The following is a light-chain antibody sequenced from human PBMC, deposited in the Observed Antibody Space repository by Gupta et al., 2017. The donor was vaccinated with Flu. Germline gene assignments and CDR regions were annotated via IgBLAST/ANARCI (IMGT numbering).Light chain of an antibody. CDR2: LGS. CDR3: MQYLQTPRT. CDR1: QRRRHSNGYKY. Sequence: VIPGEPAYISCSASQRRRHSNGYKYLDWYLQKPGQAPQLLIYLGSNRASGVPDRFSGSGSGTDFTLKISRVEAEDIGVYYCMQYLQTPRTFGPGTKVEIK. J-gene: IGKJ1*01. V-gene: IGKV2-28*01.